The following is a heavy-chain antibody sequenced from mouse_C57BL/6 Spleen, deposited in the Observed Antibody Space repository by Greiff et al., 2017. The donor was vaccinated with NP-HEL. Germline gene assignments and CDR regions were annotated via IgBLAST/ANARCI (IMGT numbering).Heavy chain of an antibody. Sequence: QVQLQQPGAELVKPGASVKLSCTASGYTFTSYWMHWVKQRPGQGLEWIGMIHPNSGSTNYNEKFKSKATLTVDKSSSTAYMQLSSLTSEDSAVYYCAREGFYYEDYWGQGTTLTVSS. CDR3: AREGFYYEDY. CDR1: GYTFTSYW. V-gene: IGHV1-64*01. J-gene: IGHJ2*01. D-gene: IGHD1-1*01. CDR2: IHPNSGST.